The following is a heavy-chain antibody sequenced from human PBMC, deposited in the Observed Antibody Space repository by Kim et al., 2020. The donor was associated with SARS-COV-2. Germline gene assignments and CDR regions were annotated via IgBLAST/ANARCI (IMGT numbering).Heavy chain of an antibody. D-gene: IGHD2-21*01. Sequence: ASVKVSCKASGYTFTSYDINWVRQATGQGLEWMGWMNPNSGNTGYAQKFQGRVTMTRNTSISTAYMELSSLRSEDTAVYYCAREGKRVSYRNYYYGMDVWGQGTTVTVSS. V-gene: IGHV1-8*01. CDR1: GYTFTSYD. CDR3: AREGKRVSYRNYYYGMDV. CDR2: MNPNSGNT. J-gene: IGHJ6*02.